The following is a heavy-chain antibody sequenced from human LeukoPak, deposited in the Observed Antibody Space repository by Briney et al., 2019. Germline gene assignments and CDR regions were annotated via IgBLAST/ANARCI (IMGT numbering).Heavy chain of an antibody. Sequence: SVKVSCKASGGTFNSYAISWVRQAPGQGLEWMGGIIPIFGTANYAQKFQGRVTITTDESTSTAYMELSSLRSKDTAVYYCARSPTDFWSGYRSEYYYYYMDVWGKGTTVTVSS. CDR3: ARSPTDFWSGYRSEYYYYYMDV. CDR2: IIPIFGTA. CDR1: GGTFNSYA. D-gene: IGHD3-3*01. J-gene: IGHJ6*03. V-gene: IGHV1-69*05.